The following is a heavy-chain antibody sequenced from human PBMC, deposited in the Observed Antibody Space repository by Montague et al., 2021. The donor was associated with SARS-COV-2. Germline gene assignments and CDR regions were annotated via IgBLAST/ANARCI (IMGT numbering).Heavy chain of an antibody. Sequence: TLSLTCTVSGGSISSGSYYWSWIRQPAGKGLEWIGRIYTSGSTNYNPSRKSRVTISVDTSKNQFSLKLSSVTAADTAVYYCAREGRTTDYDILTGYYYYSYIDVWGKGTPVTVSS. CDR1: GGSISSGSYY. D-gene: IGHD3-9*01. J-gene: IGHJ6*03. CDR2: IYTSGST. CDR3: AREGRTTDYDILTGYYYYSYIDV. V-gene: IGHV4-61*02.